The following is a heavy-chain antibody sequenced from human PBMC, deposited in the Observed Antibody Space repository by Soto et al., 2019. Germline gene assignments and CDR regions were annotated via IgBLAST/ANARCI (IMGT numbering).Heavy chain of an antibody. V-gene: IGHV5-51*01. CDR2: IYPGDSDT. D-gene: IGHD3-10*01. CDR1: GYSFTSYW. Sequence: GESLKISCKGSGYSFTSYWIGRVRPMPGKGLEWMGIIYPGDSDTRYSPSFQGQVTISADKSISTAYLQWSSLRAAYTAMYCWAGGGVRGVISRARDYYGMDVGGQGT. CDR3: AGGGVRGVISRARDYYGMDV. J-gene: IGHJ6*02.